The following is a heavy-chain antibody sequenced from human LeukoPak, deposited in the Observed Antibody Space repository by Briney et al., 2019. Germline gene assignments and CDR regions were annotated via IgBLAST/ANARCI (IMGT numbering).Heavy chain of an antibody. CDR2: INPNSGVT. CDR1: GYTFTGYS. V-gene: IGHV1-2*02. CDR3: ARAHMTTVTLGDY. Sequence: GASVKVSCKASGYTFTGYSIHWVRQAPGQGLEWMGWINPNSGVTNYAQKFQGRVTLTRDTPISTAYMEVSRLTSDDTAVYYCARAHMTTVTLGDYWGQGTLVTVSS. J-gene: IGHJ4*02. D-gene: IGHD4-11*01.